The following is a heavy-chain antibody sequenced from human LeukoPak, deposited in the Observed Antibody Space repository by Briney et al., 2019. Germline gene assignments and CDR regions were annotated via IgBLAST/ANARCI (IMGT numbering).Heavy chain of an antibody. V-gene: IGHV1-18*01. J-gene: IGHJ4*02. CDR3: ARGHTVLLWFGELLTLDY. CDR1: GYTFTSYG. CDR2: ISAYNGNT. Sequence: ASVKVSCKASGYTFTSYGISWVRQAPGQGLEWMGWISAYNGNTNYAQKLQGRVTMTTDTSTSTAYMELRSLRSDDTAVYYCARGHTVLLWFGELLTLDYWGQGTLVTVSP. D-gene: IGHD3-10*01.